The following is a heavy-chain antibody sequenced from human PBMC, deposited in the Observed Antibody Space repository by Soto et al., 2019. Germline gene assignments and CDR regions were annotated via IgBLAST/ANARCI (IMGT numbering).Heavy chain of an antibody. Sequence: QVQLVQSGAEMKKPGSSVKVSCQSSGGTFNTYAMHWVRQAPGQGPEWMGDISPMFGAATYAPKFHGRVTITADDSTGTSYMQLSSLTSEDTALYFCAREVQVHTPAFVYWGQGTLVTVSS. D-gene: IGHD3-10*01. CDR3: AREVQVHTPAFVY. CDR1: GGTFNTYA. CDR2: ISPMFGAA. J-gene: IGHJ4*02. V-gene: IGHV1-69*19.